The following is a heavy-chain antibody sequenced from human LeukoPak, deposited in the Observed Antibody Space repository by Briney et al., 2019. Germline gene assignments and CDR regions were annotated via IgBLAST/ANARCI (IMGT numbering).Heavy chain of an antibody. CDR2: LSYSGST. CDR3: ARVPARRVVITPTYFDF. J-gene: IGHJ4*02. D-gene: IGHD2-21*01. V-gene: IGHV4-59*01. CDR1: GGSISDYY. Sequence: SETLSLTCTASGGSISDYYWNWIRQPPGKGLEWIGYLSYSGSTNYNPSLSSRVTISADTSKNQFSLKLSSVTAADTAVYYCARVPARRVVITPTYFDFWGQGTLVTVSS.